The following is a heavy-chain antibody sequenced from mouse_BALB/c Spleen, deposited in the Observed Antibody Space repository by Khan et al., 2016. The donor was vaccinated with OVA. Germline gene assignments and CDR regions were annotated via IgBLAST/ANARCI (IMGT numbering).Heavy chain of an antibody. CDR3: ARENYNGGSGYAMDY. V-gene: IGHV1S41*01. J-gene: IGHJ4*01. D-gene: IGHD1-1*02. CDR2: IGPGSSNA. Sequence: DLVKPGASVKLSCKASGYTFTSYWINWIKQRPGQGLEWIGRIGPGSSNAYYNDMFKDKATLTVDTSSNTAYIQLSSLSSEDSAVYYGARENYNGGSGYAMDYWGQGTLVTVSA. CDR1: GYTFTSYW.